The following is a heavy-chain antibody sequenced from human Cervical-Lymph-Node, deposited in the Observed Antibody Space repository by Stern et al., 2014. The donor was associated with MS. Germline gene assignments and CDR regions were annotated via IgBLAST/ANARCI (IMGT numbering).Heavy chain of an antibody. Sequence: QVQLVESGPGLVKPSETLSLTCTVSGGSISSYYWSWIRQPPGKGLELIGYIYYSGSTNYYPSLKSRVTISMDTSKNQFSLKLSSVTAADTAVYYCARIYCSGPTCTVDYWGQGTLVTVSS. V-gene: IGHV4-59*01. CDR1: GGSISSYY. CDR3: ARIYCSGPTCTVDY. J-gene: IGHJ4*02. D-gene: IGHD2-15*01. CDR2: IYYSGST.